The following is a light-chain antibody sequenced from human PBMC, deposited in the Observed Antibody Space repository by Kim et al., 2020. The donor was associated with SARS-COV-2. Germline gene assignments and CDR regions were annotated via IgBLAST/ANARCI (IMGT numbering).Light chain of an antibody. J-gene: IGKJ2*01. Sequence: IVMAQYPATLSVSPGERVTLSCRASDDIANNFAWYQHTPGQPPRLLIYGATTRATGVPARFTGSGSGTDFTLTITSLQSEDFVIYFCQQYSHWPYSFGQGTKLEI. CDR2: GAT. CDR3: QQYSHWPYS. CDR1: DDIANN. V-gene: IGKV3-15*01.